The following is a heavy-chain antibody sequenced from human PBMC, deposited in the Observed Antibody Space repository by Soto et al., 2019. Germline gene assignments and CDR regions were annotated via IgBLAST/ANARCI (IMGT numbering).Heavy chain of an antibody. V-gene: IGHV1-18*01. J-gene: IGHJ4*02. Sequence: QVQLVQSGAEVKKPGASLRVSCKASGYTFSNFGISWVRQAPGQGLEWMGWLNTYNGNTNFAVKFQGRVTMTTDTSTSTAYMDLRGMTSDDTAVYYCARGPDPTYFDFWGQGTLVTVSS. CDR2: LNTYNGNT. CDR3: ARGPDPTYFDF. CDR1: GYTFSNFG.